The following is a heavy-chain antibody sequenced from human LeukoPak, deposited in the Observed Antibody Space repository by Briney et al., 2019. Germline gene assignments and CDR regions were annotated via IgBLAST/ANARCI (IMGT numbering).Heavy chain of an antibody. CDR3: TRLGNQDY. Sequence: GGSLTLSCAASGFTFSGSAMHWVRQASGKGLEWVGRIRSKANSYATAYAASVRGRFTIPRDDSKNTAYLQMNSLKTEDTAVYYGTRLGNQDYWGQGTLVTVSS. J-gene: IGHJ4*02. D-gene: IGHD4-23*01. CDR1: GFTFSGSA. CDR2: IRSKANSYAT. V-gene: IGHV3-73*01.